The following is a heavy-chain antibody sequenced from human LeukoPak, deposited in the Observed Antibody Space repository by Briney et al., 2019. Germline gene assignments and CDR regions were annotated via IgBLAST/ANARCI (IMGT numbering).Heavy chain of an antibody. V-gene: IGHV4-59*01. CDR1: GGSISSYY. CDR2: IYYSGST. D-gene: IGHD6-13*01. CDR3: ARGYSRSWAYFDY. J-gene: IGHJ4*02. Sequence: SETLSLTCTVSGGSISSYYWSWIRQPPGKGLEWIGYIYYSGSTNYNPSLKSRVTISVDTSKNQFSLKLSSVTAADTAVYYCARGYSRSWAYFDYWSQGTLVTVSS.